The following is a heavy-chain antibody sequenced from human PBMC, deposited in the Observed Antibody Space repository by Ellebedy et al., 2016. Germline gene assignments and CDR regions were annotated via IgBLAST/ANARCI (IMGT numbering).Heavy chain of an antibody. CDR2: IDPSDSYT. CDR3: ARKISGWTVSDAFDI. CDR1: GYSFTSYW. J-gene: IGHJ3*02. Sequence: GESLKISCKGSGYSFTSYWISWVRQMPGKGLEWMGRIDPSDSYTNYSPSFQGHVTISADKSISTAYLQWSSLKASDTAMYYCARKISGWTVSDAFDIWGQGTMVTVSS. D-gene: IGHD6-19*01. V-gene: IGHV5-10-1*01.